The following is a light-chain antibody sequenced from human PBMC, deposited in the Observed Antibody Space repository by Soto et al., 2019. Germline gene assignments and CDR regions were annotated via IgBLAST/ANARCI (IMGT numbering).Light chain of an antibody. CDR1: QSVSSSY. V-gene: IGKV3-20*01. Sequence: EIVLTQSPGTLSLSPGERATLSCRASQSVSSSYLVWYQQKPGQAPRILIYGASSRATGIPDRFSGSGSGTDFTLTSSRLEPEDFAVYYCQQYGSSPRYTFGQGTKLEIK. CDR3: QQYGSSPRYT. CDR2: GAS. J-gene: IGKJ2*01.